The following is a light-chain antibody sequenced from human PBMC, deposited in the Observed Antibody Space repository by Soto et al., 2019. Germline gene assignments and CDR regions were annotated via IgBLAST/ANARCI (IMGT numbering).Light chain of an antibody. CDR1: QSISSW. CDR3: QQHNSYSLT. CDR2: KAS. Sequence: DIQMTQSPSTLSASVGDRVTITCRASQSISSWLAWYQQKPGKAPKLLIYKASSLESGVPSRFSGSGSGTEFTLTISSLQPDDFATYYCQQHNSYSLTFGQGTKLEIK. V-gene: IGKV1-5*03. J-gene: IGKJ2*01.